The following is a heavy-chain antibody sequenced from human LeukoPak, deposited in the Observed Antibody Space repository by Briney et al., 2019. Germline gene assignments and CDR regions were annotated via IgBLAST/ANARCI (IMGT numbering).Heavy chain of an antibody. V-gene: IGHV4-59*01. CDR2: IYYSGST. Sequence: SETLSLTCTVSGGSISSYYLSWIRQPPGKGLEWIGYIYYSGSTNYNPSLKSRVTISLDTSKNQFSLKLSSVTAADTAVYYCAREGISTSWFDPCGQGNLVTVSS. J-gene: IGHJ5*02. CDR3: AREGISTSWFDP. CDR1: GGSISSYY.